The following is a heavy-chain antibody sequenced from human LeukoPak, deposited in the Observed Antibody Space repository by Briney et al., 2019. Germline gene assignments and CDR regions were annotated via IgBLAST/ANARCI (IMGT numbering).Heavy chain of an antibody. Sequence: GGSLRLSCAASGFTFSSYSMNWVRQAPGKGLEWVSYISSSSTIYYADSVKGRFTISRDNAKNSLYLQMNSLRAEDTAVYYCARDYGDYLYFDYWGQGTLVTVSS. J-gene: IGHJ4*02. CDR2: ISSSSTI. D-gene: IGHD4-17*01. CDR1: GFTFSSYS. CDR3: ARDYGDYLYFDY. V-gene: IGHV3-48*01.